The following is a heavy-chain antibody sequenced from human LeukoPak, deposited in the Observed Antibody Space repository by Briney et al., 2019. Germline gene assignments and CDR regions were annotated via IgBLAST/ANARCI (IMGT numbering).Heavy chain of an antibody. CDR1: GFTFSNYA. V-gene: IGHV3-23*01. Sequence: GGSLRLSCAASGFTFSNYAMNWVRQAPGKGLEWVSAISGRSGSTYYADSVKGRFTISRDNSKNSLYLQMNSLRAEDTAVYYCAREGYFDWLLPDYWGQGTLVTVSS. CDR3: AREGYFDWLLPDY. J-gene: IGHJ4*02. D-gene: IGHD3-9*01. CDR2: ISGRSGST.